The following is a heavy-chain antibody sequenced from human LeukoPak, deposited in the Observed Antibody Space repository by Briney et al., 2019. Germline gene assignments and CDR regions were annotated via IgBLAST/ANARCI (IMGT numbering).Heavy chain of an antibody. J-gene: IGHJ4*02. V-gene: IGHV3-15*01. CDR1: GFTFSNAW. Sequence: PVGSLTVSRAASGFTFSNAWMSWVRQAPGKGLEWVGRVKSETDGGTTDFAAPVKGRFTISRDDSKNTLYLQMNSLKTEDTAVYYCATALSAAAGRPFDYWGQGTLVSDSA. D-gene: IGHD6-13*01. CDR2: VKSETDGGTT. CDR3: ATALSAAAGRPFDY.